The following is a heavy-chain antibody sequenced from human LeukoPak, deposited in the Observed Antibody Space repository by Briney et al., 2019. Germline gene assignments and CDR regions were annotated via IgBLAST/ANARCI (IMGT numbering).Heavy chain of an antibody. CDR3: AKGKKMTVAGLFDY. V-gene: IGHV3-9*01. J-gene: IGHJ4*02. D-gene: IGHD6-19*01. Sequence: GGSLRLSCAASGFTFDDYAMHWVRHAPGKGLEWVSGISWNSGGIGYADSVKGRFTISRDNAKNSLYLQMNSLRADDTALYYCAKGKKMTVAGLFDYWGQGTLVSVSS. CDR1: GFTFDDYA. CDR2: ISWNSGGI.